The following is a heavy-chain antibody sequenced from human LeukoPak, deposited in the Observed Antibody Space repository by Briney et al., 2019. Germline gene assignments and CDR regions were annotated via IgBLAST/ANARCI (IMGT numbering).Heavy chain of an antibody. J-gene: IGHJ4*02. D-gene: IGHD4-17*01. CDR2: MKQDGSEK. CDR3: AFDDYGERGANFDY. V-gene: IGHV3-7*01. CDR1: TLPFSGVW. Sequence: GGSLRLSCPASTLPFSGVWMAWDRQATGKGLEWVANMKQDGSEKYYVDSVKGRFTISRDNAKNSLYLQMNSLRVEDTAVYYCAFDDYGERGANFDYWGQGTLVTVSS.